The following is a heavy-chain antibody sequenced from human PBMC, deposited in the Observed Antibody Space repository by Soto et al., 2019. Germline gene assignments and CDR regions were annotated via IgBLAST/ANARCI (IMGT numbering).Heavy chain of an antibody. CDR2: ISAFNGNT. J-gene: IGHJ4*02. D-gene: IGHD6-13*01. CDR1: GYTFTGFG. V-gene: IGHV1-18*01. Sequence: QVQLVQSGGEVQKPGASVKVSCKASGYTFTGFGISWVRQAPGQGLEWMGWISAFNGNTNYPQKLQGRVTMTTDTSTRTAYMELRSLRSDDTAVYYCARALAAAPTSFDYWCEGTLVTVSS. CDR3: ARALAAAPTSFDY.